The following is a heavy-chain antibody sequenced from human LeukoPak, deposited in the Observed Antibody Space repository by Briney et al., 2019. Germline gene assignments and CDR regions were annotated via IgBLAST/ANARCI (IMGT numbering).Heavy chain of an antibody. Sequence: ASVKVSCTASGYTFTGYYMHWVRQAPGQGLEWMGWINPNSGGTNYAQKFQGRVTITADKSTSTAYMELSSLRSEDTAVYYCTQGGQLGFDPWGQGTLVTVSS. J-gene: IGHJ5*02. CDR1: GYTFTGYY. CDR2: INPNSGGT. V-gene: IGHV1-2*02. D-gene: IGHD6-6*01. CDR3: TQGGQLGFDP.